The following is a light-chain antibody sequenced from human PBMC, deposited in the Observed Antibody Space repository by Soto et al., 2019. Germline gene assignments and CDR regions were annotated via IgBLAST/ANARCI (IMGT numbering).Light chain of an antibody. J-gene: IGKJ2*01. Sequence: VLTQSPGTLSLSPGERATLSCRASPDVYGRYLAWYQQKPGQAPRLVIYGASGRATGIPDRFSGSGSGTDFTLPISRLEPEDFAVDYCQQYGSSPPYTLGEGTKVEMK. CDR1: PDVYGRY. CDR3: QQYGSSPPYT. CDR2: GAS. V-gene: IGKV3-20*01.